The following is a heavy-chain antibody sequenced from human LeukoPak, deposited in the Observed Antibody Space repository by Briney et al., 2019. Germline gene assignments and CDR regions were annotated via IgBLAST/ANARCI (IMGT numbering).Heavy chain of an antibody. CDR1: GGSISSYY. V-gene: IGHV4-59*01. J-gene: IGHJ3*02. Sequence: PSETLSLTXTVSGGSISSYYWSWIRQPPGKGLEWIGYIYYSGSTNYNPSLKSRVTISVDTSKNQFSLKLSSVTAADTAVYYRARAPIGRDAFDIWGQGTMVTVSS. CDR2: IYYSGST. D-gene: IGHD3-10*01. CDR3: ARAPIGRDAFDI.